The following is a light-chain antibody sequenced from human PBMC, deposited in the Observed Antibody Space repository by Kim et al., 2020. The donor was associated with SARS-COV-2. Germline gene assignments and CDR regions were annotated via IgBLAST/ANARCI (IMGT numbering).Light chain of an antibody. CDR2: ALS. V-gene: IGKV3-20*01. CDR3: QQYVRSPGYI. CDR1: QSVSSKY. J-gene: IGKJ2*01. Sequence: PVERATLSCRASQSVSSKYLAWYVQTVGQAPRLRIYALSIKDAGIPDRCSDRGCQTDFTLTINGLEPEDFAVYYCQQYVRSPGYIMGQGAKLEI.